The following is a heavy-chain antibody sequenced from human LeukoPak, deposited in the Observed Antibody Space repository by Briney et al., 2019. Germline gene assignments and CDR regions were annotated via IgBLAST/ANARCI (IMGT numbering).Heavy chain of an antibody. CDR3: ARFGGYSGGWYPTNYFDY. CDR1: GGSISSYY. D-gene: IGHD6-19*01. Sequence: SETLSLTCTVSGGSISSYYWSWIRQPPGKGLEWIGYIYYSGSANYNPSLKSRVTISVDTSKNQFSLKLSSVTAADTAVYYRARFGGYSGGWYPTNYFDYWGQGTLVTVSS. J-gene: IGHJ4*02. V-gene: IGHV4-59*01. CDR2: IYYSGSA.